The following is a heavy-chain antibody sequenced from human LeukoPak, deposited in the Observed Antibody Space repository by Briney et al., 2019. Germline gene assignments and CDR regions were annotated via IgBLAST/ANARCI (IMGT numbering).Heavy chain of an antibody. CDR1: GFTFSSYG. V-gene: IGHV3-30*18. Sequence: GGPLRLSCAASGFTFSSYGMHWVRQAPGKGLEWVAVISCDGSNKYYADSVKGRFTISRDNSKNTLYLQMNSLRAEDTAVYYCAKLGSSGWYHYYYYGMDVWGQGTTVTVSS. CDR2: ISCDGSNK. CDR3: AKLGSSGWYHYYYYGMDV. D-gene: IGHD6-19*01. J-gene: IGHJ6*02.